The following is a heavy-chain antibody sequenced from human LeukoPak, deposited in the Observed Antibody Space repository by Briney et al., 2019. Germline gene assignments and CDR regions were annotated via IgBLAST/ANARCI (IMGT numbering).Heavy chain of an antibody. CDR3: AHRRSGYNWNHGDFDY. CDR1: GFSLTTSGVG. Sequence: VSGPTLVNPTQTLTLTCSFSGFSLTTSGVGVGWIRQSPGKSLEWLALIYWDADNRYSPSLKTRLAIMKDTSNNQVVLMMTNMDPVNTATYYCAHRRSGYNWNHGDFDYWGQGNPVTVSS. J-gene: IGHJ4*02. V-gene: IGHV2-5*02. D-gene: IGHD1-14*01. CDR2: IYWDADN.